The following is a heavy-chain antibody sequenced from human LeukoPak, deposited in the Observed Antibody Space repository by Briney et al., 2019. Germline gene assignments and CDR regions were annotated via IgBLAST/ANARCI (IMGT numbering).Heavy chain of an antibody. J-gene: IGHJ4*02. V-gene: IGHV4-4*07. D-gene: IGHD6-13*01. CDR1: GGSISSWY. CDR3: AGDTGQQPYPDY. Sequence: TSSETLSLTCTVSGGSISSWYWSWIRQPAGKRLEWIGRIKSGGSTNYNPSLKSRVTMSVETSKNQFSLKLDSVTAADTAVYYCAGDTGQQPYPDYWGQGALVTVSS. CDR2: IKSGGST.